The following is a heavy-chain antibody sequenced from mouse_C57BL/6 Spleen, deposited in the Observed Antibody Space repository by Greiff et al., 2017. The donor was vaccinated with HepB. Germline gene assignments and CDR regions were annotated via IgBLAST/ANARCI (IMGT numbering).Heavy chain of an antibody. D-gene: IGHD4-1*01. J-gene: IGHJ4*01. CDR1: GYTFTEYT. Sequence: VQRVESGAELVKPGASVKLSCKASGYTFTEYTIHWVKQRSGQGLEWIGWFYPGSGSIKYNEKFKDKATLTADKSSSTVYMELSRLTSEDSAVYCCARHEDWDGAMDYWGQGTSVTVSS. V-gene: IGHV1-62-2*01. CDR2: FYPGSGSI. CDR3: ARHEDWDGAMDY.